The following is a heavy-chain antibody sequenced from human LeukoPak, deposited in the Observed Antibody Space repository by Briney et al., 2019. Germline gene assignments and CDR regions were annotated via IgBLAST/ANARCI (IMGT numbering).Heavy chain of an antibody. CDR3: AKDQGYSGYDPLDY. CDR2: ISYDGSNK. CDR1: GFTFSIYA. J-gene: IGHJ4*02. V-gene: IGHV3-30-3*02. D-gene: IGHD5-12*01. Sequence: GGSLRLSCAGSGFTFSIYAMHWVRQAPGKGLEWVAVISYDGSNKYYADSVKGRFTISRDNSKNTLYLQMNSLRAEDTAVYYCAKDQGYSGYDPLDYWGQGTLVTVSS.